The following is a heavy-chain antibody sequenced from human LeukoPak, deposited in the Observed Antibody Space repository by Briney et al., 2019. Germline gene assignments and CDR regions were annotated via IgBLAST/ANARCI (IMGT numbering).Heavy chain of an antibody. Sequence: SETLSLTCTVSGGSISSSSYYWGWIRRPPGKGLEWIGSIYYSGSTYYNPSLQSRVTISVDTSKNQFSLKLSSVTAADTAVYYCARRTFYYDSSGYHKRYYFDYWGQGTLVTVSS. CDR3: ARRTFYYDSSGYHKRYYFDY. CDR1: GGSISSSSYY. J-gene: IGHJ4*02. V-gene: IGHV4-39*01. D-gene: IGHD3-22*01. CDR2: IYYSGST.